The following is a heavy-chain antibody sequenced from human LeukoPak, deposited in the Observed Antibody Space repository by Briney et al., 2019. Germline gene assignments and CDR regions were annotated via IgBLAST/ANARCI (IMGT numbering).Heavy chain of an antibody. J-gene: IGHJ5*02. D-gene: IGHD6-6*01. Sequence: ASVKVSCKASGYTFTGYYMHWVRQAPGQGLEWMGWINPNSGGTNYAQKFQGRDTMTRDTSISTAYMELSRLRSDDTAVYYCARDPIPKYIAARPAWFDPWGQGTLVTVSS. CDR1: GYTFTGYY. CDR2: INPNSGGT. CDR3: ARDPIPKYIAARPAWFDP. V-gene: IGHV1-2*02.